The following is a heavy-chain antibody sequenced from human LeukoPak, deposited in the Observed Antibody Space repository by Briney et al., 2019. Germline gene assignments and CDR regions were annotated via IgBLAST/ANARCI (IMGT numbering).Heavy chain of an antibody. Sequence: GSSVKVSCKASGGTFSSYAISWVRQAPGQGLEWMGGFIPIFGTANYAQKFQGRVTITTDESTSTAYMELSSLRSEDTAVYYCARVVVGAMEFDYWGQGTLVTVSS. D-gene: IGHD2-15*01. CDR2: FIPIFGTA. CDR3: ARVVVGAMEFDY. J-gene: IGHJ4*02. CDR1: GGTFSSYA. V-gene: IGHV1-69*05.